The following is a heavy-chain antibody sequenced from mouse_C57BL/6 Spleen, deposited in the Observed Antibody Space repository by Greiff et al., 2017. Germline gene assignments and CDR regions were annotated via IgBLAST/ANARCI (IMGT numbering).Heavy chain of an antibody. V-gene: IGHV1-82*01. D-gene: IGHD2-1*01. CDR1: GYAFSSSW. J-gene: IGHJ4*01. CDR3: ARDGNSYAMDY. CDR2: IYPGDGDT. Sequence: VQLKESGPELVKPGASVKISCKASGYAFSSSWMNWVKQRPGKGLEWIGRIYPGDGDTNYNGKFKGKATLTADKSSSTAYRQLSSLTSEDSAVYFCARDGNSYAMDYWGQGTSVTVSA.